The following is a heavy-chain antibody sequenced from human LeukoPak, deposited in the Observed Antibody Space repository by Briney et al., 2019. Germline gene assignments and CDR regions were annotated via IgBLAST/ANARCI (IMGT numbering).Heavy chain of an antibody. CDR2: TYYRSKWYN. V-gene: IGHV6-1*01. Sequence: SQALSLTCAISGDSVSSNSAAWNWIRQSPSRGLEWLGRTYYRSKWYNDYAVSVKSRTTINPDTSKNQFSLQLNSVTPEDTAVYYCARVATRAYYFDYWGQGTLVTVSS. D-gene: IGHD3-10*01. J-gene: IGHJ4*02. CDR3: ARVATRAYYFDY. CDR1: GDSVSSNSAA.